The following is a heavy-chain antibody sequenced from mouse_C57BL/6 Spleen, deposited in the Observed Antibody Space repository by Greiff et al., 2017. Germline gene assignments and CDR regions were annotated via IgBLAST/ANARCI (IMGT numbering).Heavy chain of an antibody. V-gene: IGHV5-4*01. J-gene: IGHJ1*03. D-gene: IGHD2-1*01. CDR2: ISDGGSYT. CDR1: GFTFSSYA. Sequence: VESGGGLVKPGGSLKLSCAASGFTFSSYAMSWVRQTPEKRLEWVATISDGGSYTYYPDNVKGRFTISRDNAKNNLYLQMSHLKSEDTAMYYCARDGNYYWYSDVWGTGTTVTVSS. CDR3: ARDGNYYWYSDV.